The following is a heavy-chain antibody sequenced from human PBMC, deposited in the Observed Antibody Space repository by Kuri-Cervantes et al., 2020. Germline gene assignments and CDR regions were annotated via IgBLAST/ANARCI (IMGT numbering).Heavy chain of an antibody. Sequence: GESLKISCAASGFTVSSNYMSWVRQAPGKGLEWVSVIYSGGSTYYADSVKGRFTISRDNSKNTLYLQMNSLRAEDTAVYYCAKATYYYDSSGYPLDWGQGTLVTVSS. V-gene: IGHV3-66*01. CDR1: GFTVSSNY. D-gene: IGHD3-22*01. J-gene: IGHJ4*02. CDR3: AKATYYYDSSGYPLD. CDR2: IYSGGST.